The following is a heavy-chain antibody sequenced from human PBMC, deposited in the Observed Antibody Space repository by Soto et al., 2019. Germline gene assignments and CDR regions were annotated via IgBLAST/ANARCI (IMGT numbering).Heavy chain of an antibody. CDR3: ARDLRSCVTCY. CDR2: IYYSGNA. D-gene: IGHD3-10*01. V-gene: IGHV4-59*01. CDR1: GASINIYY. Sequence: QVQLQESGPGLVKPSETLSLTCTVSGASINIYYWSWIRQPPGKGLEWIGDIYYSGNANYDPSLKTRVGSSADTCQNPYSLELSAVSAAGAAVCYWARDLRSCVTCYWVPRAPVAV. J-gene: IGHJ4*02.